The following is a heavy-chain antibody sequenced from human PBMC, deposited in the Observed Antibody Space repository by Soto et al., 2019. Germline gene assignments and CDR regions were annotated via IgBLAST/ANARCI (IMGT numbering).Heavy chain of an antibody. CDR3: AREPPALKGDAYEV. J-gene: IGHJ3*01. Sequence: QVQLVQSGAEMKKPGSSVNVSCKASGGTFSSYTISWVRQAPGQGLEWVGRIIPLLRIANYAQKFQGRVTITADRSSGTAYMDLRNLTSDDTAVNFCAREPPALKGDAYEVWGQGTMVIVSS. V-gene: IGHV1-69*08. CDR2: IIPLLRIA. CDR1: GGTFSSYT.